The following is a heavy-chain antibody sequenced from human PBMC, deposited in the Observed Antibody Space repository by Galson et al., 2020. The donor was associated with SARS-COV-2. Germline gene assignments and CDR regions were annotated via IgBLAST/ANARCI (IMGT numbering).Heavy chain of an antibody. Sequence: KNGEALKISCATSDFTFNKCTMNRSRQAPGQGPEWLASMRSRGSQILYAASVRGRFTISRDDARNALYLQMNSLRAEDTAVYYCARAVGTAVCYYWYFDLWGRGTRVTVSS. CDR1: DFTFNKCT. CDR3: ARAVGTAVCYYWYFDL. CDR2: MRSRGSQI. V-gene: IGHV3-21*01. D-gene: IGHD1-26*01. J-gene: IGHJ2*01.